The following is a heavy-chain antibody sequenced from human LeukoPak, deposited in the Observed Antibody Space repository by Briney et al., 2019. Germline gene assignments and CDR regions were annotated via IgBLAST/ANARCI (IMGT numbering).Heavy chain of an antibody. CDR3: ARSKGGITMIVVVNSAFDV. CDR1: GYTFTHYY. Sequence: ASVKVSCKASGYTFTHYYIRWVRQAPGKGLEWMGWISAYNGNTNYAQNLQGRVTLTTDTTKSTAYIELRSLRSDDTAVYYCARSKGGITMIVVVNSAFDVWGPGTMVTVSS. V-gene: IGHV1-18*01. J-gene: IGHJ3*01. CDR2: ISAYNGNT. D-gene: IGHD3-22*01.